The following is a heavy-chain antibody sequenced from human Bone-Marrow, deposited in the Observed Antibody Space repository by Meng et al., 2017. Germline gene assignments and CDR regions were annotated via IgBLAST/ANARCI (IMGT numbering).Heavy chain of an antibody. D-gene: IGHD4-17*01. Sequence: GESLKISCAASGFTFSDYYMNWVRQAPGKGLEWVSSISGSGGGPYYADSVKGRFTISRDNSKNTLYLQMNSLRAEDTAVYYCAKDDYGDYLYNWFDPWGQGTLVTVSS. CDR1: GFTFSDYY. CDR3: AKDDYGDYLYNWFDP. J-gene: IGHJ5*02. CDR2: ISGSGGGP. V-gene: IGHV3-23*01.